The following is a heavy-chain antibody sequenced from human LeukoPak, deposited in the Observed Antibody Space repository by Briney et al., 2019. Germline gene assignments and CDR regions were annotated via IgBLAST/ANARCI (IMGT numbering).Heavy chain of an antibody. CDR3: ARVLYGSGSYRDWFDP. D-gene: IGHD3-10*01. CDR2: IYYSGST. Sequence: SETLSLTCTVSGGSISSSSYYWGWIRQPPGKGLEWIGSIYYSGSTYYNPSLKSRVTISVDTSKNQFSLKLSSVTAADTAVYYCARVLYGSGSYRDWFDPWGQGTLVTVSS. V-gene: IGHV4-39*07. CDR1: GGSISSSSYY. J-gene: IGHJ5*02.